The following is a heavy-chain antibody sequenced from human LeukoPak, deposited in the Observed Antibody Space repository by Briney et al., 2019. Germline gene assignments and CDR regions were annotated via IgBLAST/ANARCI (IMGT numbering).Heavy chain of an antibody. CDR2: ISGGGETI. J-gene: IGHJ5*02. V-gene: IGHV3-48*03. CDR3: AREWLTHNWFDP. D-gene: IGHD6-19*01. Sequence: PGGSLRLSCSASGFTFSSYEMNWVRQAPGKGLEWLSYISGGGETIDYADSVKGRFTISRDNAKNSLFLQMNNLRPEDTAVYYFAREWLTHNWFDPWGQGTLVIVSS. CDR1: GFTFSSYE.